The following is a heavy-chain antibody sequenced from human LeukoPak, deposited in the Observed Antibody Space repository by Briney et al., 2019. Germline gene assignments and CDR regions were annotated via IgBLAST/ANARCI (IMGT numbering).Heavy chain of an antibody. J-gene: IGHJ3*02. CDR3: ARATRGVRDAFDI. CDR1: GFIFSNYA. V-gene: IGHV3-30*04. Sequence: GGSLRLSCAASGFIFSNYAMHWVRQAPGKGLEWVAVISYDGRNQYYADSVKGRFTVSRDNSKNTLYLQMNSLRAEDTAVYYCARATRGVRDAFDIWGQGTMVTVSS. CDR2: ISYDGRNQ. D-gene: IGHD2-21*01.